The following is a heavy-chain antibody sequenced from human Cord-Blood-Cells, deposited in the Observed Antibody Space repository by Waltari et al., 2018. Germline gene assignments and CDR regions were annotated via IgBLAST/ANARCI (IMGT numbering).Heavy chain of an antibody. D-gene: IGHD3-9*01. CDR3: ARRGHYDILTGYYDY. J-gene: IGHJ4*02. CDR2: INHSGST. CDR1: GGSFSGYY. Sequence: VQLQQWGAGLLKPSETLSLTCAVYGGSFSGYYWSWIRQPPGKGLEWIGEINHSGSTNYNPSLKSRVTISVDTSKNQFSLKLSSVTAADTAVYYCARRGHYDILTGYYDYWGQGTLVTVSS. V-gene: IGHV4-34*01.